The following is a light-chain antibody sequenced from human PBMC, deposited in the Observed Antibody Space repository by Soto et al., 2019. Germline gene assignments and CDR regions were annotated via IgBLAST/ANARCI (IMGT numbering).Light chain of an antibody. Sequence: QMTQSPSSLSASVGARITITCRASQSIRTSLNWYQQKPGKAPRLLIYGASTLQSGVPSMFSGSGSATDFTLTVSSLQPEDSAIYYWQQSCTTPRTFGQGTKVEV. CDR3: QQSCTTPRT. V-gene: IGKV1-39*01. J-gene: IGKJ1*01. CDR2: GAS. CDR1: QSIRTS.